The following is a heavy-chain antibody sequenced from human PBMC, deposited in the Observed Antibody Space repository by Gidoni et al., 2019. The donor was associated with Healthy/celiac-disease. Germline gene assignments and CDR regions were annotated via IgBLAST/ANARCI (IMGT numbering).Heavy chain of an antibody. Sequence: EVQLVESGGGMVKPGGSLRLSCAASGFHFSSYSMNWVRQAPGKGLEWVSSISSSSSYIYYADSVKGRFTISRDNAKNSLYLQMNSLRAEDTAVYYCARGDSGYEINYFDYWGQGTLVTVSS. CDR3: ARGDSGYEINYFDY. D-gene: IGHD5-12*01. CDR1: GFHFSSYS. V-gene: IGHV3-21*01. CDR2: ISSSSSYI. J-gene: IGHJ4*02.